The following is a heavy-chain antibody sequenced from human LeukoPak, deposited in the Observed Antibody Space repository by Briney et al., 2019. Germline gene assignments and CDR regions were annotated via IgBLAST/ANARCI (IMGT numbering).Heavy chain of an antibody. J-gene: IGHJ3*02. D-gene: IGHD3-22*01. CDR2: INTNTGNP. Sequence: ASVKVSCKASGYTFTSYAMNWVRQAPGQGLEWMGWINTNTGNPTYAQGFTGRFVFSLDTSVSTAYLQISSLKAEDTAVYYCARERGGYYYGGQGAFDIWGQGTMVTVSS. CDR1: GYTFTSYA. V-gene: IGHV7-4-1*02. CDR3: ARERGGYYYGGQGAFDI.